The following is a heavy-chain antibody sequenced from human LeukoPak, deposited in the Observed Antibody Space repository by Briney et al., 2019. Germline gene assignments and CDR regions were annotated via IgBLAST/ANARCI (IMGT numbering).Heavy chain of an antibody. CDR1: GFTFSSYG. Sequence: PGRSLRLSCAASGFTFSSYGMHWVRQAPGKGLEWVAVISYDGSNKYYADSVKGRFTISRDNSKNTLYLQMNSLRSEDTAVYYCARGNDGSWFDPWGQGTLVTVSS. CDR3: ARGNDGSWFDP. CDR2: ISYDGSNK. J-gene: IGHJ5*02. D-gene: IGHD1-1*01. V-gene: IGHV3-30*03.